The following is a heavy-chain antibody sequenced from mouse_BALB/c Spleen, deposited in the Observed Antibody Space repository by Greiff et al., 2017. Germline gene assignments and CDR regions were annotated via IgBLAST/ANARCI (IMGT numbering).Heavy chain of an antibody. CDR3: ARDYYGSSPAY. V-gene: IGHV1-63*02. J-gene: IGHJ3*01. D-gene: IGHD1-1*01. CDR1: GYTFTNYW. CDR2: IYPGGGYT. Sequence: QVQLQQSGAELVRPGTSVKISCKASGYTFTNYWLGWVKQRPGHGLEWIGDIYPGGGYTNYNEKFKGKATLTADTSSSTAYMQLSSLTSEDSAVYFCARDYYGSSPAYWGQGTLVTVSA.